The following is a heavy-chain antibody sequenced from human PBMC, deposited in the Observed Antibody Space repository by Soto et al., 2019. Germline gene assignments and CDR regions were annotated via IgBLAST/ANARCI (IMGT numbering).Heavy chain of an antibody. D-gene: IGHD3-9*01. Sequence: HPGGSLRLSCAASGFTFSSYAMHGVRQAPGKGLEWVAVISYDGSNKYYADSVKGRFTISRDNSKNTLYLQMNSLRAEDTAVYYCARDHRVLRYFDWVDYWGQGTLVTVSS. CDR2: ISYDGSNK. V-gene: IGHV3-30-3*01. CDR1: GFTFSSYA. CDR3: ARDHRVLRYFDWVDY. J-gene: IGHJ4*02.